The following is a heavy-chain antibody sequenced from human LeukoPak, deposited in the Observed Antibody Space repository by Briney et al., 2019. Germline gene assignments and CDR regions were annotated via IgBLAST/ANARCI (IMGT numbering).Heavy chain of an antibody. Sequence: VASVKVSCKASGYTFTSYCMHWVRQAPGQGLEWMGIINPSGGSTSYAQKFQGRVTMTRDTSTSTVYMELSSLRSEDTAVYYCNLVVVYTDFDYWGQGTLVTVSS. D-gene: IGHD2-8*02. CDR1: GYTFTSYC. V-gene: IGHV1-46*01. J-gene: IGHJ4*02. CDR2: INPSGGST. CDR3: NLVVVYTDFDY.